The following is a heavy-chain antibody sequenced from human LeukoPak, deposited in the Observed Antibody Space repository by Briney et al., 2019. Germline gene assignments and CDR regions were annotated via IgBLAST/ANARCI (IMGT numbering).Heavy chain of an antibody. CDR3: TRDPECSSTSCLDAFDI. V-gene: IGHV3-7*01. Sequence: GGSLRLSCAASGFTFSNYWVTWVRQAPGKGLEWVANIKQDGSEKYYVDSVKGRFTISRDNAKNSLYLQMNSLRAEDTAVYYCTRDPECSSTSCLDAFDIWGQGTMVSVSS. J-gene: IGHJ3*02. CDR1: GFTFSNYW. D-gene: IGHD2-2*01. CDR2: IKQDGSEK.